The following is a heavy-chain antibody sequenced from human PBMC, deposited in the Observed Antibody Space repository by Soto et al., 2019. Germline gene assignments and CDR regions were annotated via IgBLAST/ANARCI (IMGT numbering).Heavy chain of an antibody. D-gene: IGHD6-6*01. CDR2: ISWNSGSI. V-gene: IGHV3-9*01. CDR1: GFTFDDYA. Sequence: EVQLVESGGGLVQPGRSLRLSCAASGFTFDDYAMHWVRQAPGKGLEWVSGISWNSGSIGYADSVKGRFTISRDNAKNSLYLQMNSLRAEDTALYYCAKGGGSSFYYYYYMDVWCKGTTVTVSS. J-gene: IGHJ6*03. CDR3: AKGGGSSFYYYYYMDV.